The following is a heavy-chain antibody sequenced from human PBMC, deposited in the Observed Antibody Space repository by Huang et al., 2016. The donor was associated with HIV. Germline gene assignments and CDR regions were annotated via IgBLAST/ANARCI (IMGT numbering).Heavy chain of an antibody. CDR1: GYIFIGYY. D-gene: IGHD3-16*01. V-gene: IGHV1-2*06. Sequence: QVQLVQSGAEVKKPGASVKVSCKASGYIFIGYYIQWVRQAPGQGLEWMGRINPNRGVTKYAEKFQGRVTMTRDTSINTAYMELRSLRSDDTAVYYCARSPLLGESSSALEFWGQGTLVTVSS. J-gene: IGHJ4*02. CDR3: ARSPLLGESSSALEF. CDR2: INPNRGVT.